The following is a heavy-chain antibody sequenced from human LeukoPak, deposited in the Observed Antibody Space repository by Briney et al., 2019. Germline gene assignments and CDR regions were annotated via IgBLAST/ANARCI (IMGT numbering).Heavy chain of an antibody. D-gene: IGHD3-3*01. V-gene: IGHV1-69*05. CDR3: ATGSGKQYYYHYYMDV. J-gene: IGHJ6*03. CDR2: IIPIFGTA. CDR1: GGTFSSYA. Sequence: SVKVSCKASGGTFSSYAISWVRQAPGQGLEWMGGIIPIFGTANYAQKFQGRVTITTDESTSTAYMELSSLRSEDTAVYYCATGSGKQYYYHYYMDVWGKGTTVTVSS.